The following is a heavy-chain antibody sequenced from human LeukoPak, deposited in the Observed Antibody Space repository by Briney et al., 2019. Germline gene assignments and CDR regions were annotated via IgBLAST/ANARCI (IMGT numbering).Heavy chain of an antibody. D-gene: IGHD6-13*01. J-gene: IGHJ4*02. CDR2: ISYDGSNK. V-gene: IGHV3-30*03. CDR1: GFTFSSYG. CDR3: AILAAAGVPFDY. Sequence: GGSLRLSCAASGFTFSSYGMHWVRQAPGEGLEWVAVISYDGSNKYYADSVKGRFTISRDNSKNTLYLQMNSLRAEDTAVYYCAILAAAGVPFDYWGQGTLVTVSS.